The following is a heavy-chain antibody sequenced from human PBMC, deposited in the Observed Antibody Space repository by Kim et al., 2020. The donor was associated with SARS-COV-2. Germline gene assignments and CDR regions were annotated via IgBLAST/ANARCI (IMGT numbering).Heavy chain of an antibody. Sequence: LSLTCAASGFTFSSYAMSWVRQAPGKGLEWVSAISGSGGSTYYADSVKGRFTISRDNSKNTLYLQMNSLRAEDTAVYYCAKDRETTVVTPLGYWGQGTLVTVSS. CDR1: GFTFSSYA. D-gene: IGHD4-17*01. J-gene: IGHJ4*02. CDR2: ISGSGGST. CDR3: AKDRETTVVTPLGY. V-gene: IGHV3-23*01.